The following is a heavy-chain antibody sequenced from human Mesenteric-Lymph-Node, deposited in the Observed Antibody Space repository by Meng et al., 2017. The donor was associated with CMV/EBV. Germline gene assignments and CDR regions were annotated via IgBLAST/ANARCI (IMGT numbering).Heavy chain of an antibody. CDR2: IYPGDSDT. D-gene: IGHD4-17*01. CDR1: EYRFTNYW. Sequence: GGSLRLSYKGSEYRFTNYWIGWVRQMPGKGLEWMGIIYPGDSDTRYRPSFQGQVTISADKSSTTAYLQWGTLKASDTAMYYCVRQGYGDYGDFWGQGTMVTVSS. J-gene: IGHJ4*02. V-gene: IGHV5-51*01. CDR3: VRQGYGDYGDF.